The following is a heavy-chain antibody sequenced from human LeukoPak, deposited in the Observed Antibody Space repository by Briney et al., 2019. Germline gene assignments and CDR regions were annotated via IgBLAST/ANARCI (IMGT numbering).Heavy chain of an antibody. CDR3: ARGNVECIGDICYKRGNWFDP. CDR2: INPKSGAT. D-gene: IGHD2-8*02. V-gene: IGHV1-2*02. CDR1: VDTFIVNY. J-gene: IGHJ5*02. Sequence: ASVNLSFKASVDTFIVNYIRGVPQAPGQGGWWGGWINPKSGATSSARKFQGRVTMTRDTSIGTAYMELSRLRSDDTAVYYCARGNVECIGDICYKRGNWFDPWGQGTLVTVSS.